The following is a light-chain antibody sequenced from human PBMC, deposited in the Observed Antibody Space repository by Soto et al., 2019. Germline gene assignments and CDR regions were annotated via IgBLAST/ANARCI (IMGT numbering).Light chain of an antibody. J-gene: IGLJ2*01. CDR1: SSDVVTYNY. CDR3: SSYTGSSTSVV. Sequence: QSALTQPASVSGSPGQSITISCTGTSSDVVTYNYVSWYQQHPGKAPKLMIYDVSNRPSGVSDRFSGSKSGNTASLTISGLQAEDEADYYCSSYTGSSTSVVFGGGTKLTVL. CDR2: DVS. V-gene: IGLV2-14*01.